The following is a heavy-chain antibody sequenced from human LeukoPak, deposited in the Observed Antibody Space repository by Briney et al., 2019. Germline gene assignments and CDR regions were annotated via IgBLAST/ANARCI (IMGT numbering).Heavy chain of an antibody. CDR1: GCTFSSYE. D-gene: IGHD3-10*02. J-gene: IGHJ6*04. CDR2: ISNSGSTI. CDR3: AEVGITMIGGV. V-gene: IGHV3-48*03. Sequence: GWSLRLSCAASGCTFSSYEMNWVRQAPAKGLEWVAYISNSGSTIYYQHSVKGRFPISRDNAKKSLYLQSNILRSDGPGVYYRAEVGITMIGGVWGKGTTVTISS.